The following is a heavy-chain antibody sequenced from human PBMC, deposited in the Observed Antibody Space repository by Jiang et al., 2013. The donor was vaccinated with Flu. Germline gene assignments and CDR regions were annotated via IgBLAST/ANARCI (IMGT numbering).Heavy chain of an antibody. D-gene: IGHD3-3*01. V-gene: IGHV3-30*18. CDR1: GFTFSSYG. J-gene: IGHJ4*02. CDR2: ISYDGSNK. Sequence: RSLRLSCAASGFTFSSYGMHWVRQAPGKGLEWVAVISYDGSNKYYADSVKGRFTISRDNSKNTLYLQMNSLRAEDTAVYYCAKNDFWSGYYPDGGQGTLVTVSS. CDR3: AKNDFWSGYYPD.